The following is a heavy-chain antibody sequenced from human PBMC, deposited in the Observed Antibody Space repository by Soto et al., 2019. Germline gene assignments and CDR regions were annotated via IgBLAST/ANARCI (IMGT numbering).Heavy chain of an antibody. Sequence: QVQLVESGGGVVQPGRSLRLSCAASGFTFSSYGMHWVRQAPGKGLEWVAVIWNDGNKKYYADSVKGRFTISRDNSKNTLYLQMSSLRVEDTAVYHCARDQQQLKTGFDHWGQGTLVTVSS. CDR2: IWNDGNKK. J-gene: IGHJ4*02. CDR3: ARDQQQLKTGFDH. V-gene: IGHV3-33*01. D-gene: IGHD6-13*01. CDR1: GFTFSSYG.